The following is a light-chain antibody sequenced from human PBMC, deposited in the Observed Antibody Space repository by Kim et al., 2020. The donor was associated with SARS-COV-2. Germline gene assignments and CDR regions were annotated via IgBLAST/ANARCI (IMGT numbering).Light chain of an antibody. CDR2: GKN. Sequence: ALGQTVRITCQGDSLRSYYASWYQQKPGQAPVLVIYGKNNRPSGIPDRFSGSSSGNTASLTISGAQAEDEADDYWNSRDSSGNHWVFGGGTQLTVL. V-gene: IGLV3-19*01. J-gene: IGLJ3*02. CDR3: NSRDSSGNHWV. CDR1: SLRSYY.